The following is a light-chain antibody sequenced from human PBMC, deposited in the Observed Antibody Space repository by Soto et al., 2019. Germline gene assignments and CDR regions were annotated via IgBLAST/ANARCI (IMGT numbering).Light chain of an antibody. CDR1: SDDVGSYNY. CDR3: SSFAVSNSFV. Sequence: QSVLTQPPSASGSHGQSVTISCTGTSDDVGSYNYVSWYQQHPGKAPKLMIYEVNKRPSGVPDRFSGSKSGNTASLTVSGLQAEDEADYYCSSFAVSNSFVFGTGTKVTVL. CDR2: EVN. V-gene: IGLV2-8*01. J-gene: IGLJ1*01.